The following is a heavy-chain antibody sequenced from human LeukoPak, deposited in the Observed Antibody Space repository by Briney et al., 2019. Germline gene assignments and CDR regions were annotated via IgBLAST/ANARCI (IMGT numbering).Heavy chain of an antibody. D-gene: IGHD2-15*01. CDR1: GYSFTNYW. CDR2: IYPGDSDT. CDR3: ARLFRNCSGGSCYSDWFDP. V-gene: IGHV5-51*01. Sequence: GESLKISCKGSGYSFTNYWIGWVRQMPGKGLEWMGMIYPGDSDTRYSPSFQGQVTISADKSISTAYLQWSSLKASDTAMYYCARLFRNCSGGSCYSDWFDPWGQGTLVTVSS. J-gene: IGHJ5*02.